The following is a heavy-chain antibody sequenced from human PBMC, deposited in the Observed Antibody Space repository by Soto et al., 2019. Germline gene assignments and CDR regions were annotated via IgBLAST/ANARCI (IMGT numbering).Heavy chain of an antibody. J-gene: IGHJ4*02. D-gene: IGHD1-1*01. V-gene: IGHV3-21*01. CDR1: GFTFSSYS. CDR2: ISSSSSYI. Sequence: PGGSLRLSCAASGFTFSSYSMNWVRQAPGKGLECVSSISSSSSYIYYADSVRGRFTISRDNAKNSLYLQMNSLRAEDTAVYYCSRVRTTNRRIDYWGQGTLVTVYS. CDR3: SRVRTTNRRIDY.